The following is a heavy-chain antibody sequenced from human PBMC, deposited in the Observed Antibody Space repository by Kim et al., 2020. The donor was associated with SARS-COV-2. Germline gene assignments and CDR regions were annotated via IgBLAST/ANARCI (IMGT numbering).Heavy chain of an antibody. CDR2: ISYDGSNK. D-gene: IGHD6-19*01. Sequence: GGSLRLSCAASGFTFSSYGMHWVRQAPGKGLEWVAVISYDGSNKYYADSVKGRFTISRDNSKNTLYLQMNSLRAEDTAVYYCARDARPRIRSGWYAPEYYYYGMDVWGQGPTVTVSS. J-gene: IGHJ6*02. V-gene: IGHV3-33*05. CDR1: GFTFSSYG. CDR3: ARDARPRIRSGWYAPEYYYYGMDV.